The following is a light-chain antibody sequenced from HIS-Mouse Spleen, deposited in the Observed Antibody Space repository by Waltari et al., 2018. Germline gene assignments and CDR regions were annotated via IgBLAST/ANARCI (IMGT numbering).Light chain of an antibody. J-gene: IGKJ2*01. Sequence: ATINCKSSQSVLYSSNNKNYLAWYQQKPGQPPKLLIYWASTRESGVPDRFSGSGSGTDFTLTISSLRAEDVAVYYCQQYYSTPYTFGQGTKLEIK. CDR3: QQYYSTPYT. CDR1: QSVLYSSNNKNY. CDR2: WAS. V-gene: IGKV4-1*01.